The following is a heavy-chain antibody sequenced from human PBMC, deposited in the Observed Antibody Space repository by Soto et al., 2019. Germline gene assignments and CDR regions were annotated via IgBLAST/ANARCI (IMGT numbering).Heavy chain of an antibody. J-gene: IGHJ4*02. CDR3: ARERKWEPLPY. D-gene: IGHD1-26*01. Sequence: QVQLVQSGAEVREPGASVKVSCKTSGYTFSRYGITWVRQAPGQGLEWMGWINGNTGHTIYAMNLEDRLTISTDTPTSTAYMELRRLKSADTAVYYCARERKWEPLPYWGQGTLVTVSS. V-gene: IGHV1-18*01. CDR2: INGNTGHT. CDR1: GYTFSRYG.